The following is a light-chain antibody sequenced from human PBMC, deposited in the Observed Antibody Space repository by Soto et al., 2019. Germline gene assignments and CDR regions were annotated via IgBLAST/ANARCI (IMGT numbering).Light chain of an antibody. CDR1: QSISGW. J-gene: IGKJ2*01. Sequence: DIQMTQSPSSLSASVGDRVTITCRASQSISGWLAWYQEKPGKAPKLLIYDASSLESGVPSRFSGSRSGTEFTLTISSLHPDDFATYYCQQYNTYSYTFGQGTKLEIK. V-gene: IGKV1-5*01. CDR2: DAS. CDR3: QQYNTYSYT.